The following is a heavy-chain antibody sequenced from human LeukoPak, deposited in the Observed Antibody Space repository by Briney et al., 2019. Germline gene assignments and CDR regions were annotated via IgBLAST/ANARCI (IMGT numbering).Heavy chain of an antibody. CDR2: ISGDGGST. J-gene: IGHJ4*02. CDR1: GFTFDDYA. Sequence: GGSLRLSCAASGFTFDDYAMHWVRQAPGKGLEWVSLISGDGGSTYYADSVKGRFTISRDNSKNSLYLQMNSLRTEDTALYYCAKDKTYDYVWGSGYYFDYWGQGTLVTVSS. CDR3: AKDKTYDYVWGSGYYFDY. V-gene: IGHV3-43*02. D-gene: IGHD3-16*01.